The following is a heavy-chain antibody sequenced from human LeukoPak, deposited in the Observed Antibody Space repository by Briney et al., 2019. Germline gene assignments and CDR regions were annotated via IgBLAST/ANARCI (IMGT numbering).Heavy chain of an antibody. Sequence: SETLSITCTVSGGSISSYYWSWIRQPPGKGLKWIGYIYYSGSTNYNPSLKSRVTISVDTSKNQFSLKLSSVTAADTAVYYCARDRLRYSSSPDAFDIWGQGTMVTVSS. J-gene: IGHJ3*02. V-gene: IGHV4-59*01. CDR3: ARDRLRYSSSPDAFDI. D-gene: IGHD6-6*01. CDR2: IYYSGST. CDR1: GGSISSYY.